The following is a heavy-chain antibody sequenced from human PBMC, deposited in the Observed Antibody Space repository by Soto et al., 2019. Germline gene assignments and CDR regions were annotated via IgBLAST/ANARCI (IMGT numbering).Heavy chain of an antibody. D-gene: IGHD2-21*02. CDR1: GFTFSSYA. CDR2: ISYDGSNK. CDR3: ARGFGIVVVTANTDY. Sequence: QVQLVESGGGVVQPGRSLRLSCAASGFTFSSYAMHWVRQAPGKGLEWVAVISYDGSNKYYADSVKGRFTISRDNSKNTLYLQMNSLRAEDTAVYYCARGFGIVVVTANTDYWGQGTLVTVSS. J-gene: IGHJ4*02. V-gene: IGHV3-30-3*01.